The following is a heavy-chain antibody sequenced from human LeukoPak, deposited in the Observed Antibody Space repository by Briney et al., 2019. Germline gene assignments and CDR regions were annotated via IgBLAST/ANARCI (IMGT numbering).Heavy chain of an antibody. CDR2: IRYDGSNK. D-gene: IGHD2-2*01. J-gene: IGHJ3*02. V-gene: IGHV3-30*02. CDR3: AKDVGGVPAAISGDAFDI. CDR1: GFTFSSYG. Sequence: GGSLRLSCAASGFTFSSYGMHWVRQAPGKGLEWVAFIRYDGSNKYYADSVRGRFTISRDNSKNTLYLQMNSLRAEDTAVYYCAKDVGGVPAAISGDAFDIWGQGTMVTVSS.